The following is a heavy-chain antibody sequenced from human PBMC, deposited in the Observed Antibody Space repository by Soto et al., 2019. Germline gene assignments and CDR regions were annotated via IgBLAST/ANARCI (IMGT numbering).Heavy chain of an antibody. CDR3: ARGFDDFWSGDYYYYGMDV. D-gene: IGHD3-3*01. Sequence: SSETLSLTCTVSGGSISSYYWSWIRQPPGKGLEWIGYIYYSGSTNYNPSLKSRVTISVDTSKNQFSLKLSSVTAADTAVYYCARGFDDFWSGDYYYYGMDVWGQGTTVTVSS. CDR2: IYYSGST. J-gene: IGHJ6*02. V-gene: IGHV4-59*01. CDR1: GGSISSYY.